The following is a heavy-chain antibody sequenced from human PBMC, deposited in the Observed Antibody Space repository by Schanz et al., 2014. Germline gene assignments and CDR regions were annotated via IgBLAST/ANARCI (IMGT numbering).Heavy chain of an antibody. J-gene: IGHJ5*01. V-gene: IGHV4-4*02. CDR2: INNSGST. CDR3: ARSPGDFPGWFDY. D-gene: IGHD4-17*01. CDR1: GGFISSINW. Sequence: QVQLQESGPGLVKPSGTLSLTCAVSGGFISSINWWSWVRQSPGTGLEWIGEINNSGSTNYNPSLKSRVTISLDKSKSQFSLTLNAVTAADTAVYYCARSPGDFPGWFDYWGQGTLVTVSS.